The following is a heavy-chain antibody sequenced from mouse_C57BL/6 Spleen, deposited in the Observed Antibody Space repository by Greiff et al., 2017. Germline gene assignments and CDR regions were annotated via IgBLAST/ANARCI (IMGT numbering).Heavy chain of an antibody. J-gene: IGHJ2*01. CDR1: GYTFTSYW. Sequence: QVQLQQPGAELVMPGASVKVSCKASGYTFTSYWMHWVKQRPGQGLEWIGRIDPSDSDTNYNQKFKGKATLTVDKSSSTAYMQLSSLTSEDSAVYYGAKIVGNWGQGTTHTVSS. CDR2: IDPSDSDT. CDR3: AKIVGN. V-gene: IGHV1-74*01.